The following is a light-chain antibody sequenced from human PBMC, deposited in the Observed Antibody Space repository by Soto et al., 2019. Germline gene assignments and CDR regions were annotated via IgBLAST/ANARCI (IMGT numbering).Light chain of an antibody. CDR2: DVT. CDR3: SSYTSSSTPYV. CDR1: SSDVGGYNY. Sequence: QSALTQPASVSGSPGQSITISFTGTSSDVGGYNYVSGYQQHPVKAPKLIIYDVTNRPSGVSDRFSGSKSGNTASLTISGLQAEDEADYYCSSYTSSSTPYVFGTGTKVTVL. J-gene: IGLJ1*01. V-gene: IGLV2-14*01.